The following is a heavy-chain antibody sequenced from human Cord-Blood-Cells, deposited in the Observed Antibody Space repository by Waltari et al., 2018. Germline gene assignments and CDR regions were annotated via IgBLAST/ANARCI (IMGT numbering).Heavy chain of an antibody. CDR1: GGSIRSGGYY. CDR3: ARGGVPAYYYYMDV. D-gene: IGHD2-2*01. CDR2: IYYSGST. Sequence: QVQLQESGPGLVKPSQTLSLTCTVSGGSIRSGGYYWSWIRQHPGKGLEWIGYIYYSGSTYYNPSLKSRVTISVDTSKNQFSLKLSSVTAADTAVYYCARGGVPAYYYYMDVWGNGTMVTVSS. J-gene: IGHJ6*03. V-gene: IGHV4-31*03.